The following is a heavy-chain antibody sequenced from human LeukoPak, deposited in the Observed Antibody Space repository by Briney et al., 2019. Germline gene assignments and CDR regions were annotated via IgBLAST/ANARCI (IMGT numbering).Heavy chain of an antibody. CDR3: ARRWQSNQGDAYDF. J-gene: IGHJ3*01. V-gene: IGHV3-74*01. Sequence: GGSLRLSCAASGFTFSSYWMNWVRQAPGKGLVWVSHINSDGSVTNYADSVKGRFTISRDNAKNTLYLQMDSLRAEDTAVYYCARRWQSNQGDAYDFWGQGTMVTVSS. CDR2: INSDGSVT. CDR1: GFTFSSYW. D-gene: IGHD4-11*01.